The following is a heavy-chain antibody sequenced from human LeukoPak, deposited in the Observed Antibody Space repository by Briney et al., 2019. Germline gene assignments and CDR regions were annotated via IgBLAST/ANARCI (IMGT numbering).Heavy chain of an antibody. CDR3: AREHSYGFNWFDP. CDR1: GFTFSTYW. Sequence: GGSLRLSCAASGFTFSTYWMSWVRQAPGKGLEWVANIDQDGSEKYSVDSVKGRFTISRDNAKNSLYLQMNSLRAEDTAVYYCAREHSYGFNWFDPWGQGTLVTVSS. J-gene: IGHJ5*02. CDR2: IDQDGSEK. D-gene: IGHD5-18*01. V-gene: IGHV3-7*01.